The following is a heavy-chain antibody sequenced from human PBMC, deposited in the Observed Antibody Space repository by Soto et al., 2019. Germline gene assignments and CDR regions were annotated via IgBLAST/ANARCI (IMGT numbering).Heavy chain of an antibody. CDR2: INTDGSTT. D-gene: IGHD3-16*02. J-gene: IGHJ6*02. V-gene: IGHV3-74*01. CDR3: ARGIYLKYGLEV. Sequence: EVQLVESGGGLVQPGGSLRLSCAASEFTFNNYWMHWVRQVPGKGLEWVSRINTDGSTTNYADSVMGRFTISRDNADNTVYLQMTSLRAEDTAVYYCARGIYLKYGLEVWGQGAKVTVSS. CDR1: EFTFNNYW.